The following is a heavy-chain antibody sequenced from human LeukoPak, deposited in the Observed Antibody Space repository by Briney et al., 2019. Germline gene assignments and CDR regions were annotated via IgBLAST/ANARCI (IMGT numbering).Heavy chain of an antibody. CDR2: INPNSGGT. J-gene: IGHJ5*02. D-gene: IGHD2-15*01. CDR3: ARWEVVAATRSWFDP. Sequence: GASVKVSCKASGYTFTGYYMHWVRQAPGQGLEWMGWINPNSGGTNYAQKFQGRVTMTRDTSISTAYMELSRLRSDDTAVYYCARWEVVAATRSWFDPWGQGTLVTVSS. CDR1: GYTFTGYY. V-gene: IGHV1-2*02.